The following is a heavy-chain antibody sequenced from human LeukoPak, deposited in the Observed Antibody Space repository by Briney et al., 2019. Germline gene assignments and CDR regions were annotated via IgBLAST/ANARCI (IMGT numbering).Heavy chain of an antibody. V-gene: IGHV7-4-1*02. CDR2: TNTNTGNP. J-gene: IGHJ5*02. CDR1: GYTFTSYY. CDR3: ARYQYSSGWSNWFDP. Sequence: ASVKVSCKASGYTFTSYYMHWVRQAPGQGLEWMGWTNTNTGNPTYAQGFTGRFVFSLDTSVSTAYLQISSLKAEDTAVYYCARYQYSSGWSNWFDPWGQGTLVTVSS. D-gene: IGHD6-19*01.